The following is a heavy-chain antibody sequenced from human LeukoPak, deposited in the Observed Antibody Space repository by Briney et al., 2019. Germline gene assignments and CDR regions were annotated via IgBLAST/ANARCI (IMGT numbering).Heavy chain of an antibody. V-gene: IGHV4-39*01. Sequence: NPSETLSLTCTVSGGSISSSSYYWGWIRQPPGEGLEWIGTIYYSGTTYYNPSLGSRVTISLDTSKNQFSLKPTSVTAADTAVYYCARRSTKENGFDFWGQGTLVTVSS. D-gene: IGHD1-1*01. J-gene: IGHJ4*02. CDR3: ARRSTKENGFDF. CDR1: GGSISSSSYY. CDR2: IYYSGTT.